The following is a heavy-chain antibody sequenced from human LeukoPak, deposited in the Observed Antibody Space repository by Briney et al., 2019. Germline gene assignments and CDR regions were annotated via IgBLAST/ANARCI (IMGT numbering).Heavy chain of an antibody. D-gene: IGHD3-10*01. CDR2: ISPYNGNT. CDR1: GYTFTSYG. Sequence: APVKVSCKASGYTFTSYGISWVRQAPGQGLEWMGWISPYNGNTNYAHKLQGRVTMTTDTSTSTAYMELRSLRSADTALYYCARDGRFGELFDYWGQGTLVTVSS. CDR3: ARDGRFGELFDY. J-gene: IGHJ4*02. V-gene: IGHV1-18*01.